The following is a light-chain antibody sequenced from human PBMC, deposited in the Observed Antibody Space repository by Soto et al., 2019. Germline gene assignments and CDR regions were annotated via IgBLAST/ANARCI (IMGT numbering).Light chain of an antibody. V-gene: IGKV3-15*01. Sequence: EIVMTQSPATLSVSPGERATLSCRASQSVSSNLAWYQQKPGQAPRLLIYGASTRATGIPARFSGSGSGTEFTLTISSLQPEDFATYYCQQYNDYSATFGQGTKVDIK. CDR1: QSVSSN. CDR3: QQYNDYSAT. J-gene: IGKJ1*01. CDR2: GAS.